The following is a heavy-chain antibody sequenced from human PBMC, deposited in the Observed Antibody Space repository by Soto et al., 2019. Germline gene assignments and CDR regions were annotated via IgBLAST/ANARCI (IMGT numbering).Heavy chain of an antibody. CDR3: AADSSGWYVPWDV. D-gene: IGHD6-19*01. CDR2: VHYTGNT. Sequence: PSKTLSLTCTVSGGSISSYYWSWIRQPPGKGLEWFGYVHYTGNTNYNPSLKSRVTISVDTSKNQFSLKLSSVTAADTAVYYCAADSSGWYVPWDVWGKGITVTVSS. CDR1: GGSISSYY. V-gene: IGHV4-59*08. J-gene: IGHJ6*04.